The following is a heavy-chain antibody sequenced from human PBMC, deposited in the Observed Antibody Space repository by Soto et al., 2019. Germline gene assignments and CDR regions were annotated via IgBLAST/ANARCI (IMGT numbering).Heavy chain of an antibody. CDR1: RGSVGRGTYY. CDR2: IYYSGST. D-gene: IGHD2-2*01. J-gene: IGHJ5*02. V-gene: IGHV4-61*01. Sequence: SGTLSLSCAVSRGSVGRGTYYWSWIRQPPGKGLEWIGYIYYSGSTNYNPSLKSRVTISVDTSKNQFSLKLSSVTAADTAVYYCARAVPRGGWFDPSGQGTLVTVSS. CDR3: ARAVPRGGWFDP.